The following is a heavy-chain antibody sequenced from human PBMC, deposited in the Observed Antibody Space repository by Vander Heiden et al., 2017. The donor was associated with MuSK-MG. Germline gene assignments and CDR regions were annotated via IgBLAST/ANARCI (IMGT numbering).Heavy chain of an antibody. CDR3: ARAPVPVAVIDYYYMDV. J-gene: IGHJ6*03. CDR2: IYPGDSDT. Sequence: EVQLVQSGAEVKKPGESLKISCKGSGYSFNTYWIGWVRQMPGKGLEWMGIIYPGDSDTRYSPSFQGQVTISADKSISTAYLQWSSLKASDAAMYYCARAPVPVAVIDYYYMDVWGKGTTVTVSS. CDR1: GYSFNTYW. D-gene: IGHD2-21*01. V-gene: IGHV5-51*03.